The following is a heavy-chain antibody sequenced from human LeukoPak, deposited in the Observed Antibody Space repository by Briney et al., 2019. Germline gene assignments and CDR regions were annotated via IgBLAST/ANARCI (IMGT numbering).Heavy chain of an antibody. V-gene: IGHV3-73*01. D-gene: IGHD3-16*01. J-gene: IGHJ3*02. Sequence: GGSLRLSCAASGFTFSSYAMHWVRQASGKGLEWVGRIRSKTNGYATAYAASVKGRFTISRDDSNNTAYLQMNSLKTEDTAVYYCTRLTGFEGDAFDIWGQGTMVTVSS. CDR2: IRSKTNGYAT. CDR3: TRLTGFEGDAFDI. CDR1: GFTFSSYA.